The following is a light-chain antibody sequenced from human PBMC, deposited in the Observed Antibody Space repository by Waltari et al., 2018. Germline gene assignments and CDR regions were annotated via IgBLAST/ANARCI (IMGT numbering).Light chain of an antibody. CDR3: CSYAGLGIYV. J-gene: IGLJ1*01. Sequence: QSGLTQPASVSGSPGQSITISCTGTSSDVGNYNLVSWYQQYPGKAPKLMVYEVTKRTAGVSDRFSGSKSGNTASLTIYGLQSEDEADYYCCSYAGLGIYVVGTGTKVTVL. CDR1: SSDVGNYNL. CDR2: EVT. V-gene: IGLV2-23*02.